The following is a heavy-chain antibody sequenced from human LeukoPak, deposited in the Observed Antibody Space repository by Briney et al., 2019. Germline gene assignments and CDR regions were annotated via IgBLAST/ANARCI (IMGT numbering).Heavy chain of an antibody. CDR3: ARHHYDFWSGYPLCSYMDV. CDR1: AFTFSSYE. D-gene: IGHD3-3*01. CDR2: ISSSGSTI. Sequence: GGSLRLSCAASAFTFSSYEMNWVRQAPGKGLEWVSYISSSGSTIYYADSVKGRFTISRDNAKNSLYLQMNSLRAEDTAVYYCARHHYDFWSGYPLCSYMDVWGKGTTVTVSS. J-gene: IGHJ6*03. V-gene: IGHV3-48*03.